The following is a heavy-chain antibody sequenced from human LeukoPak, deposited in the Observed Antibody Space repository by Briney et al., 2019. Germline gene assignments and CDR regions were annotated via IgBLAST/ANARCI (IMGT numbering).Heavy chain of an antibody. CDR3: ARGTWSSSIDY. CDR1: GGSISSGDYY. CDR2: VYYSGST. J-gene: IGHJ4*02. Sequence: SETLSLTCTVSGGSISSGDYYWSWIRQPPGKGLEWIGYVYYSGSTYYNPSLKSRLTISGDTSKNQFSLRLSSVTAADTAVYYCARGTWSSSIDYWGQGALVTVSS. V-gene: IGHV4-30-4*01. D-gene: IGHD6-6*01.